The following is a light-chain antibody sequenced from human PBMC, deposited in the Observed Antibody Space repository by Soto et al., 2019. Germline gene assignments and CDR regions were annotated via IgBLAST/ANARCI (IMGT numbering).Light chain of an antibody. J-gene: IGKJ2*01. CDR3: QKYNSAPYT. CDR1: QGISNY. V-gene: IGKV1-27*01. CDR2: AAS. Sequence: DIQMTQSPSSLSASVGDRVTITCRASQGISNYLAWYQQKPGKVPKLLIYAASTLQLGVPSRFSGSGSGTDLTLTISSLQPEDVATYYCQKYNSAPYTLGQGTKLEIK.